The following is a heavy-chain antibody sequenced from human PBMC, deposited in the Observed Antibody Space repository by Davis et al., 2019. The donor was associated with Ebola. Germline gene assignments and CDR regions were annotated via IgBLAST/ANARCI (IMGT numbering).Heavy chain of an antibody. D-gene: IGHD7-27*01. CDR2: IYWNDDN. J-gene: IGHJ5*02. CDR3: VHRKTARSGGTGDFDP. CDR1: GFSLTTSGVG. Sequence: SGPTLVKPTQTLTLTCTFSGFSLTTSGVGVGWIRQPPGKPLEWLAVIYWNDDNYYSPSLKSRLTITKDTSKNQVVLTMTNMDPVDTATYYCVHRKTARSGGTGDFDPWGQGTLVTVSS. V-gene: IGHV2-5*01.